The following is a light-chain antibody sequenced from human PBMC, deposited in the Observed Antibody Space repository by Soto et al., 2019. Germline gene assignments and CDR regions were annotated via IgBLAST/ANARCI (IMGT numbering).Light chain of an antibody. V-gene: IGLV2-14*01. Sequence: QSALTQPASVSGSPGQSITISCAGTSSDVGGYKYVSWYQQHPGKAPKLMIYEVSNRPSGVSNRFSGSKSGNTASLTISGLQAEDEADYYCNSYTSTYTGVFGTGNKVTVL. CDR3: NSYTSTYTGV. CDR1: SSDVGGYKY. J-gene: IGLJ1*01. CDR2: EVS.